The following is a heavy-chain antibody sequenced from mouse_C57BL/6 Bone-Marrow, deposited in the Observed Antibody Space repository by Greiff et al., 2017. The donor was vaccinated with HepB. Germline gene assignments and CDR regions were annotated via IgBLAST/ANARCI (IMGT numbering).Heavy chain of an antibody. CDR1: GFTFSDYY. CDR3: ARLDYGSSLSAMDY. Sequence: VQLKESGGGLVQPGGSLKLSCAASGFTFSDYYMYWVRQTPEKRLEWVAYISNGGGSTYYPDTVKGRFTISRDNAKNTLYLQMSRLKSEDTAMYYCARLDYGSSLSAMDYWGQGTSVTVSS. CDR2: ISNGGGST. V-gene: IGHV5-12*01. J-gene: IGHJ4*01. D-gene: IGHD1-1*01.